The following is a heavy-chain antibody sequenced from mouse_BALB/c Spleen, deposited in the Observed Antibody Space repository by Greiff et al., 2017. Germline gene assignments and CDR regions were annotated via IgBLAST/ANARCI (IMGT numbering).Heavy chain of an antibody. CDR3: ARDYDGSQVYFDY. Sequence: VQLQQSGPELVKPGASVKISCKPSGYTFTEYTMHWVKQSHGKSLEWIGGINPNKGGISYNQKFKGKATLTVDKSSSTAYMELRSLTSEDSAVYYCARDYDGSQVYFDYWGQGTTLTVSS. CDR1: GYTFTEYT. CDR2: INPNKGGI. D-gene: IGHD1-1*01. V-gene: IGHV1-18*01. J-gene: IGHJ2*01.